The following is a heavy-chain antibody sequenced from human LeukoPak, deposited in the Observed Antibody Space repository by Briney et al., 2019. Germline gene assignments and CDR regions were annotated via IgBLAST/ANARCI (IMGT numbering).Heavy chain of an antibody. D-gene: IGHD3-9*01. CDR2: ISYSGTT. CDR3: ARDAAGEGRLVITWFDA. Sequence: SETLSLTCTVSGGSVNNSPYYWGWIRQPPGEGLEWIGTISYSGTTYYNPSLKSRVTITVDMSKNQFALKLNSVSAADTAVYFCARDAAGEGRLVITWFDAWGQGTLVTVSS. V-gene: IGHV4-39*06. CDR1: GGSVNNSPYY. J-gene: IGHJ5*02.